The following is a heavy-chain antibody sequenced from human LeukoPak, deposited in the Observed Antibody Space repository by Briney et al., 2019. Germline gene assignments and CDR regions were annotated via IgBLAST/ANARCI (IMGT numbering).Heavy chain of an antibody. V-gene: IGHV3-23*01. CDR2: ISGSGGST. J-gene: IGHJ4*02. Sequence: GGSLRLSCAASGFTFSSYAMSWVRQAPGKGLEWVSAISGSGGSTYYADSVKGRFTISRDNSKNTPYLQMNSLRAEDTAVYYCAKDSYYYGSGSLDYWGQGTLVTVSS. D-gene: IGHD3-10*01. CDR3: AKDSYYYGSGSLDY. CDR1: GFTFSSYA.